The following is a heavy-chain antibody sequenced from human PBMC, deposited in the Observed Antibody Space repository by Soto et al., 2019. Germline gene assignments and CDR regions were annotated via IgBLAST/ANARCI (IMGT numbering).Heavy chain of an antibody. CDR3: ARDSSSSCHDY. J-gene: IGHJ4*02. CDR1: GGTFGSYA. CDR2: IIPIFGTA. V-gene: IGHV1-69*13. Sequence: ASVKVSCKASGGTFGSYAISWVRQAPGQGLEWMGGIIPIFGTANYAQKFQGRVTITADESTSTAYMELRSLRSDDTAVYYCARDSSSSCHDYWGQGTLVTVSS. D-gene: IGHD6-13*01.